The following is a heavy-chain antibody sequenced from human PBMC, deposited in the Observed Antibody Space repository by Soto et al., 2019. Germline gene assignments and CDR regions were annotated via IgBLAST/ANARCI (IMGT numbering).Heavy chain of an antibody. CDR1: GYTFTCYY. V-gene: IGHV1-2*04. CDR3: AREREGYCSGGSCYYGAFDI. D-gene: IGHD2-15*01. J-gene: IGHJ3*02. CDR2: INPNSGGT. Sequence: ASVKVSCKASGYTFTCYYMHSARQAPGQGLEWMGWINPNSGGTNYAQKFQGWVTMTRDTSISTAYMELSRLRSDDTAVYYCAREREGYCSGGSCYYGAFDIWGQGTMVTVSS.